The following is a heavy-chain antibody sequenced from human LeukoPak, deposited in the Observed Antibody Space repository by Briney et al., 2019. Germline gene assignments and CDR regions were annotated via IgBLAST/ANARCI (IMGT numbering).Heavy chain of an antibody. J-gene: IGHJ4*02. CDR1: GFTFSSYG. V-gene: IGHV3-30*18. Sequence: GGSLRLSCAASGFTFSSYGMHWVRQAPGKGLEWVAVMSYDGSNKYYADSVKGRFTISRDNSKNTLYLQMNSLRAEDTAVYYCAKDCGSYYGGFDYWGQGTLVTVSS. CDR2: MSYDGSNK. CDR3: AKDCGSYYGGFDY. D-gene: IGHD1-26*01.